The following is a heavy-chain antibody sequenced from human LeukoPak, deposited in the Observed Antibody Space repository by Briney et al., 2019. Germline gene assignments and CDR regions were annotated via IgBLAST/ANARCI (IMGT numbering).Heavy chain of an antibody. V-gene: IGHV4-39*02. J-gene: IGHJ4*02. CDR2: IYYSGST. CDR3: ARVRGYYGSGSYPIDY. D-gene: IGHD3-10*01. CDR1: GGSISSSSYY. Sequence: SETLSLTCTVSGGSISSSSYYWGWIRQPPGKGLEWIGSIYYSGSTYYNPSLKSRVTISVDTSKNQFSLKLSSVTAADTAVYYCARVRGYYGSGSYPIDYWGQGTLVTVSS.